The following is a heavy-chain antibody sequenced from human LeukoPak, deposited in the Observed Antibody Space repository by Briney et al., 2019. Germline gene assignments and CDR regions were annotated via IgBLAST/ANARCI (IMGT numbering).Heavy chain of an antibody. D-gene: IGHD6-19*01. CDR1: GYTFTGYC. V-gene: IGHV1-2*02. J-gene: IGHJ5*02. Sequence: ASVKVSCKASGYTFTGYCMHWVRQAPGQGLEWMGWINPNSGGTNYAQKFQGRVTITADESTSTAYMELSSLRSEDTAVYYCARSIAVAPLWYNWFDHWGQGTLVTVSS. CDR3: ARSIAVAPLWYNWFDH. CDR2: INPNSGGT.